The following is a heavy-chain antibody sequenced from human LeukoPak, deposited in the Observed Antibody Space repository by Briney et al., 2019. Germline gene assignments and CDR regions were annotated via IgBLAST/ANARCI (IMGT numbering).Heavy chain of an antibody. V-gene: IGHV3-53*01. CDR1: GFTVSSNY. CDR3: ARAAGGHYCDSSGCLNY. CDR2: IYSGGTT. D-gene: IGHD3-22*01. Sequence: GGSLRLSCAASGFTVSSNYMSWVRQAPGKGLEWVSVIYSGGTTYYADSVKGRFTISRDSSKNTLYLQMNSLRAEDTAVYYCARAAGGHYCDSSGCLNYWGQGTLVTVSS. J-gene: IGHJ4*02.